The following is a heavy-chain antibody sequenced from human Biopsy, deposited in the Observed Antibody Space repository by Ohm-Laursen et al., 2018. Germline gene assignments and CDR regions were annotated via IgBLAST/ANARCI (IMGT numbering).Heavy chain of an antibody. J-gene: IGHJ4*02. Sequence: LSLTCAAAGFTFSRHGMHWVRQAPGKGLEWVAVIWSDGNNKYYADSVKGRFTISRDTSRNTLYMQMNSLRVEDTALYYCARDAEEFDSSGPRFDYWGQGTLVTVSS. CDR3: ARDAEEFDSSGPRFDY. D-gene: IGHD3-22*01. V-gene: IGHV3-33*01. CDR2: IWSDGNNK. CDR1: GFTFSRHG.